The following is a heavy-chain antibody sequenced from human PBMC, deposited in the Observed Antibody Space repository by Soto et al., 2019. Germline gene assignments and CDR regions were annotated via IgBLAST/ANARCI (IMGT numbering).Heavy chain of an antibody. Sequence: RGGSLRLSCAASGFTFISYGMHFFRHSAFKWLEWVAVISYDGSNKYYADSVKGRFTISRDNSKNTLYLQMNSLRAEDTAVYYCAKEDCSSTSCSGRYYYYYYGMDVWGQGTTVTVSS. V-gene: IGHV3-30*18. CDR1: GFTFISYG. CDR2: ISYDGSNK. CDR3: AKEDCSSTSCSGRYYYYYYGMDV. D-gene: IGHD2-2*01. J-gene: IGHJ6*02.